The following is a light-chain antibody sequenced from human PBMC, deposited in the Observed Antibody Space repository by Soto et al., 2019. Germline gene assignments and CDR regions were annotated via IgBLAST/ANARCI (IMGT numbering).Light chain of an antibody. V-gene: IGKV1-5*01. CDR3: QQYNSYPT. J-gene: IGKJ1*01. Sequence: DIQMTQSPSTLSASVGDRVTITCRASQTISFSLAWYQQKPGKAPKLLIYDASTLQSGVPSRFSGSGSGTDFTLTISSLQPDDFATYYCQQYNSYPTFGQGTKVDIK. CDR2: DAS. CDR1: QTISFS.